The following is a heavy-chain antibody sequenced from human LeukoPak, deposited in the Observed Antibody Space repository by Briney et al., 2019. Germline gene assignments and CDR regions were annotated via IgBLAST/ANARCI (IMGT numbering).Heavy chain of an antibody. D-gene: IGHD4-11*01. CDR1: GFTFDDYG. J-gene: IGHJ4*02. CDR3: ARDHSNYVSPDY. Sequence: GGSLRLSCAASGFTFDDYGMSWVRQAPGKGLEWVSGINWNGGSTGYADSVKGRFTISRDNAKNSLYLQMNSLRAEDTASYYCARDHSNYVSPDYWGQGTLVTVSS. CDR2: INWNGGST. V-gene: IGHV3-20*04.